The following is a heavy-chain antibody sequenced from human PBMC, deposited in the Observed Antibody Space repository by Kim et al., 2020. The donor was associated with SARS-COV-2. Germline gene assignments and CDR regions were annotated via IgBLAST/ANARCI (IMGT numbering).Heavy chain of an antibody. J-gene: IGHJ3*02. CDR1: GGSFSGYY. D-gene: IGHD5-12*01. CDR2: INHSGST. Sequence: SETLSLTCAVYGGSFSGYYWSWIRQPPGKGLEWIGEINHSGSTNYNPSLKSRVTISVDTYKNQFSLKLSSVTAADTAVYYCARKDSGYGDDAFDILGQGKMGTVSS. V-gene: IGHV4-34*01. CDR3: ARKDSGYGDDAFDI.